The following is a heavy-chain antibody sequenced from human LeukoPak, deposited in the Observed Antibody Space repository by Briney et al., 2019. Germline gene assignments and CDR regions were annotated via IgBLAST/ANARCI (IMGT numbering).Heavy chain of an antibody. Sequence: PGGSLRVSCAASGFTFSDYYMSWIRQAPGKGLEWVSYISSSSSYTNYADSVKGRFTISRDNAKNSLYLQMNSLRAEDTAVYYCARAPHYSNYGPYYYGMDVWGRGTTVTVSS. V-gene: IGHV3-11*06. CDR1: GFTFSDYY. J-gene: IGHJ6*02. D-gene: IGHD4-11*01. CDR3: ARAPHYSNYGPYYYGMDV. CDR2: ISSSSSYT.